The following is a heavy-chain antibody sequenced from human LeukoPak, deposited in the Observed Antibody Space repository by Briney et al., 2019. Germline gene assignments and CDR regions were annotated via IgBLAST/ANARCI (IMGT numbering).Heavy chain of an antibody. V-gene: IGHV1-69*04. Sequence: ASVKVSCKASGYTFTSYYMHWVRQTPGQGLEWMGRIIPILGIANYAQKFQGRVTITADKSTSTAYMELSSLRSEDTAVYYCARERYSSGWTNWFDPWGQGTLVTVSS. J-gene: IGHJ5*02. D-gene: IGHD6-19*01. CDR3: ARERYSSGWTNWFDP. CDR1: GYTFTSYY. CDR2: IIPILGIA.